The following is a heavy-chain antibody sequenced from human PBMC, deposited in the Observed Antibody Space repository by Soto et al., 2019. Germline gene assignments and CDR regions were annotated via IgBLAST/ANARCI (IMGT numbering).Heavy chain of an antibody. V-gene: IGHV4-4*02. CDR2: IYHSGST. J-gene: IGHJ4*02. D-gene: IGHD6-13*01. CDR1: GGSISSSNW. CDR3: ASGVKGIAAAGTLLFDY. Sequence: QVQLQESGPGLVKPSGTLSLTCAVSGGSISSSNWWSWVRQPPGKGLEWIGEIYHSGSTNYNPSLKSRVTISVDKSKNQFSLKLSAVTAADTVVYYCASGVKGIAAAGTLLFDYWGQGTLVTVSS.